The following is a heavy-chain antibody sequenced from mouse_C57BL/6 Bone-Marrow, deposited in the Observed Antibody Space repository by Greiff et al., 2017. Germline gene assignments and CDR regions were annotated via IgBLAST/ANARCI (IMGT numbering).Heavy chain of an antibody. Sequence: QVQLQQPGAELVKPGASVKMSCKASGYTFTSYWITWVKQRPGQGLEWIGDIYPGSGSTNYNEKFKSKATLTVDTSSSTAYMQLSSLTSEDSAVYYCAIFPYYSNFYYAMDYWGQGTSVTVSS. J-gene: IGHJ4*01. D-gene: IGHD2-5*01. CDR2: IYPGSGST. V-gene: IGHV1-55*01. CDR3: AIFPYYSNFYYAMDY. CDR1: GYTFTSYW.